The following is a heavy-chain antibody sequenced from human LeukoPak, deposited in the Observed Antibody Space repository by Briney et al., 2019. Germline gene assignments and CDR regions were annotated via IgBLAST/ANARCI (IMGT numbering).Heavy chain of an antibody. J-gene: IGHJ5*02. V-gene: IGHV4-31*03. CDR2: IYYSGST. D-gene: IGHD2-2*02. CDR3: AREARGYCSSTSCYIGGSWFDP. CDR1: GGSISSGGYY. Sequence: SETLSLTCTVSGGSISSGGYYWSWIRQHPGKGLKWIGYIYYSGSTYYNPSLKSRVTISVDTSKNQFSLKLSSVTAADTAVYYCAREARGYCSSTSCYIGGSWFDPWGQGTLVTVSS.